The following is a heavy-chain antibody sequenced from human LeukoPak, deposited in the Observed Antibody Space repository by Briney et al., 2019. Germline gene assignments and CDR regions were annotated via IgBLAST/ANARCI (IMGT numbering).Heavy chain of an antibody. CDR2: IYSTGST. V-gene: IGHV4-4*07. CDR1: GGSISSYY. Sequence: PSETLSLTCTVSGGSISSYYWSWIRQPAGEGLEWIGHIYSTGSTNYNPSLKSRVTLSVDRSKNQFSLRLNSVTAADTAVYYCARVRRYYDSSGPYDAFDIWGQGTMVTVSS. D-gene: IGHD3-22*01. J-gene: IGHJ3*02. CDR3: ARVRRYYDSSGPYDAFDI.